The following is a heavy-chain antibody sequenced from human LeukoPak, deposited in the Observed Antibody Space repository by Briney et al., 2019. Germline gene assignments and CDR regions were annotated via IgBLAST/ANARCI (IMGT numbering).Heavy chain of an antibody. D-gene: IGHD3-3*01. CDR2: ISWNSGSI. J-gene: IGHJ4*02. CDR3: AKDKKTYYDFWSGWYYFDY. Sequence: GGSLRLSCAASGFTFDDYAMHWVRHAPGKGLEWVSGISWNSGSIGYADSVKGRFTISRDNAKNSLYLQMNSLRAEDTALYYCAKDKKTYYDFWSGWYYFDYWGQGTLVTVSS. V-gene: IGHV3-9*01. CDR1: GFTFDDYA.